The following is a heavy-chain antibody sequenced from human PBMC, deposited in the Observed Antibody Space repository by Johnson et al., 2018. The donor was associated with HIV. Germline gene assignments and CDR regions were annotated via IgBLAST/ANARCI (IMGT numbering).Heavy chain of an antibody. D-gene: IGHD3-22*01. V-gene: IGHV3-30*19. CDR2: ISYDGSNK. CDR1: GFTFDDYG. Sequence: QVQLVESGGGVVQPGRSLRLSCAASGFTFDDYGMSWVRQVPGKGLEWVAVISYDGSNKYYSDSVKGRFTISRDNSKNTLYLQMNSLRAEDTAVYYCARDRGYYDSSGGDAFDIWGQGTMVTVSS. CDR3: ARDRGYYDSSGGDAFDI. J-gene: IGHJ3*02.